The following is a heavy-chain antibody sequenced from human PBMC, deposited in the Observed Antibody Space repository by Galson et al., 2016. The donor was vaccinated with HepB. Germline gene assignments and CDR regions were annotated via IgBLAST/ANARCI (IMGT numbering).Heavy chain of an antibody. Sequence: SLRLSCAASGFSFSGTWMRWVRQAPGKGLEWVADIGEDGSEKDYVDSVKGRFTISRDNAKNSLYLQMNSLRAEDTAVYYCAREDPNIAVAALDYWGQGTLVTVSS. J-gene: IGHJ4*02. V-gene: IGHV3-7*01. CDR2: IGEDGSEK. D-gene: IGHD6-19*01. CDR3: AREDPNIAVAALDY. CDR1: GFSFSGTW.